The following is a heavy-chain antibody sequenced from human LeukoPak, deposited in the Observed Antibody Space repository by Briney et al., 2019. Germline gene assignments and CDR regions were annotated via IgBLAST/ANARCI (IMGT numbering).Heavy chain of an antibody. D-gene: IGHD3-22*01. CDR1: GFTFSTYW. V-gene: IGHV3-7*01. CDR3: ARDSNLHGSGYYFDAFDL. J-gene: IGHJ3*01. CDR2: MKRDGSAE. Sequence: GGSLRLSXAASGFTFSTYWMTWVRQAPGKGLEWVANMKRDGSAEYYVDSAKGRFTISRDNTKNSLYLQMNSLRAEDTAVYYCARDSNLHGSGYYFDAFDLWGQGTVVTVSS.